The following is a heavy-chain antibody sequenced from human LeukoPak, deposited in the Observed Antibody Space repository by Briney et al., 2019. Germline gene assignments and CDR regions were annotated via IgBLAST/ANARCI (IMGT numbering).Heavy chain of an antibody. V-gene: IGHV1-8*01. D-gene: IGHD2-15*01. CDR3: ASCYCSGGSCYPLTFDY. Sequence: ASVKVSCKASGYTFTSYDINWVRQATGQGLEWMGWMNPNSGNTGYAQKFQGRVTMTRNTSISTAYMELRSLRSDDTAVYYCASCYCSGGSCYPLTFDYWGQGTLVTVSS. J-gene: IGHJ4*02. CDR1: GYTFTSYD. CDR2: MNPNSGNT.